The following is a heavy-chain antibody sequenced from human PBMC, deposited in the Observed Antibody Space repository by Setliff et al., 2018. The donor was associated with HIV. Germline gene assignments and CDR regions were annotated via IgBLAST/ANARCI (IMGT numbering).Heavy chain of an antibody. CDR3: ARGVTSSSVVPAAIGYFDL. Sequence: SVKVSCKASGGTFSSYAISWVRQAPGQGLEWMGGTIPILGIANYAQKFQGRVTITADKSTSTAYMELSSLRSEDTAVYYCARGVTSSSVVPAAIGYFDLWGRGTLVTVSS. D-gene: IGHD2-2*02. CDR2: TIPILGIA. V-gene: IGHV1-69*10. J-gene: IGHJ2*01. CDR1: GGTFSSYA.